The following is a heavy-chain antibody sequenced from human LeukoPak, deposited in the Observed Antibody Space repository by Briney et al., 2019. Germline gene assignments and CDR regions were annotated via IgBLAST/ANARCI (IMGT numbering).Heavy chain of an antibody. CDR3: ARDSDYSDSTGHYKVLDY. CDR2: IYSGGST. V-gene: IGHV3-66*01. J-gene: IGHJ4*02. D-gene: IGHD3-22*01. Sequence: PGGSLRLSCAASGFAFSSYAMHWVRQAPGKGLEWVSVIYSGGSTYYADSVKGRFTISRDNSKNTLYLQMNSLRAEDTAVYYCARDSDYSDSTGHYKVLDYWGQGTLVTVSS. CDR1: GFAFSSYA.